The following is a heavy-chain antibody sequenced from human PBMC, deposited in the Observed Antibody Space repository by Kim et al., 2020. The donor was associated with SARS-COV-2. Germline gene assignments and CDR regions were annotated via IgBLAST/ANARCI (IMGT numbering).Heavy chain of an antibody. D-gene: IGHD2-2*01. Sequence: AQKFQGRVTITADESTSTAYMELSSLRSEDTAVYYCASGVVPAAMWEFDPWGQGTLVTVSS. J-gene: IGHJ5*02. CDR3: ASGVVPAAMWEFDP. V-gene: IGHV1-69*01.